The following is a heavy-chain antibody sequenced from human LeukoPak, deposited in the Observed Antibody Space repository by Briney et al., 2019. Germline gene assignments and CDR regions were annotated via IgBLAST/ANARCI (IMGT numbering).Heavy chain of an antibody. CDR3: ARVGGYSYNYAFDY. V-gene: IGHV3-23*01. CDR1: GFTFSSYG. J-gene: IGHJ4*02. CDR2: ISGSGGST. D-gene: IGHD5-18*01. Sequence: PGGSLRLSCAASGFTFSSYGMNWVRQAPGKGLEWVSAISGSGGSTYYADSVKGRFTISRDNSKNTLYLQMNSLRAEDTAVYYCARVGGYSYNYAFDYWGQGSLVTVSS.